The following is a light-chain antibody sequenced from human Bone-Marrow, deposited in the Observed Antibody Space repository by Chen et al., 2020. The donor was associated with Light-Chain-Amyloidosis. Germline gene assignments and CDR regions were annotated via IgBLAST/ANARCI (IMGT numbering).Light chain of an antibody. J-gene: IGLJ1*01. CDR2: RNN. CDR3: AAWAGSLRGYV. V-gene: IGLV1-47*01. Sequence: QSVLTQPPSASGTPGQRVTLSCSGASSHIGNNYVYWYPHFPGAAPNLIIHRNNQRPSGVPDRFPASKSGTSAFLAISGLRSEDEDDYYCAAWAGSLRGYVFGTGTKFIVL. CDR1: SSHIGNNY.